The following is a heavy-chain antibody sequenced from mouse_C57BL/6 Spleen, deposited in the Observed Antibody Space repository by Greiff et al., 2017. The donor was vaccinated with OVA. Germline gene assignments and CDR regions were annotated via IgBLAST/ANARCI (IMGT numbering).Heavy chain of an antibody. CDR1: GFTFSSYA. Sequence: EVKLVESGGGLVKPGGSLKLSCAASGFTFSSYAMSWVRQTPEKRLEWVATISDGGSYTYYPDNVKGRSTISRDNAKNTLYLQMSHLKSEDTAMYYCARSYDGYYPPDYWGQGTTLTVSS. V-gene: IGHV5-4*03. J-gene: IGHJ2*01. CDR3: ARSYDGYYPPDY. D-gene: IGHD2-3*01. CDR2: ISDGGSYT.